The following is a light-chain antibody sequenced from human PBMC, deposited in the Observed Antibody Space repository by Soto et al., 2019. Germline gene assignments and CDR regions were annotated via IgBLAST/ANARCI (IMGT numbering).Light chain of an antibody. CDR1: ESVVSNY. Sequence: EIVLTQSPGTLSLSPGERATLSCRAPESVVSNYLAWYQLKPGQAPRLLIYDASSRATGIPDRFSGSGSGTDFTLTISRLEPEYFAVYYCQQYGSIPWTFGQGTKVEIK. V-gene: IGKV3-20*01. CDR3: QQYGSIPWT. J-gene: IGKJ1*01. CDR2: DAS.